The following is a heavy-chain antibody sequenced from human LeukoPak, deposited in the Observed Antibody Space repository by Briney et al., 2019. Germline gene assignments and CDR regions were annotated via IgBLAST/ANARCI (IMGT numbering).Heavy chain of an antibody. V-gene: IGHV1-18*01. D-gene: IGHD2-15*01. Sequence: GASVKVSCKASGYTFTSYGISWVRQAPGQGLEWMGWISAYNGNTNYAQKLQGRVTMTTDTSTSTVYMELSSLRSEDTAVYYCATPHPYCSGGSCYSLLDYWGQGTLVTVSS. CDR1: GYTFTSYG. J-gene: IGHJ4*02. CDR2: ISAYNGNT. CDR3: ATPHPYCSGGSCYSLLDY.